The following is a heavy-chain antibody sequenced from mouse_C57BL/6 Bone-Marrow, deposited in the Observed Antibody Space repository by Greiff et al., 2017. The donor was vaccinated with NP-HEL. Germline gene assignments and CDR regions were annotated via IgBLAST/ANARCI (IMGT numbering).Heavy chain of an antibody. CDR2: IDPEDGET. CDR3: ARCLTPVVAGDC. D-gene: IGHD1-1*02. V-gene: IGHV14-2*01. Sequence: VQLQQSGAELVKPGASVKLSCTASGFNITDYYMHWVKQRPEQGLEWIGRIDPEDGETKYDPKFQGKATITADTSSNTAYLQLSSLTSEDTAVYYCARCLTPVVAGDCWGQGTTLPVSS. CDR1: GFNITDYY. J-gene: IGHJ2*01.